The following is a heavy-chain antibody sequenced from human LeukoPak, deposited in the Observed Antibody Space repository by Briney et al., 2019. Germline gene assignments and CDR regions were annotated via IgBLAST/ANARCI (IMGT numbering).Heavy chain of an antibody. D-gene: IGHD3-3*01. V-gene: IGHV4-61*02. CDR3: ARVLASGNDFWSGSQFWFDP. CDR1: GGSIRSGSYY. CDR2: IYTSGNT. Sequence: SETLSLTCTVSGGSIRSGSYYWTWIRQPAGKGLEWIGRIYTSGNTNYNLSLKSRVTISLDTSKNQFSLKLSSVTAADTAVYYCARVLASGNDFWSGSQFWFDPWGQGILVTVSS. J-gene: IGHJ5*02.